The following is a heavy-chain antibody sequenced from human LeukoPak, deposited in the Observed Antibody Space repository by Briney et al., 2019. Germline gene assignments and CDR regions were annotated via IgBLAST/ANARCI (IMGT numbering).Heavy chain of an antibody. CDR3: ARDCRPYCASSSYYHMDV. CDR1: GFTFSSYS. Sequence: GGSLRLSCAASGFTFSSYSMNWVRQAPGKRLEWLSYISGGIGSIIHADSVRGRFTISRDDAMNSLYLQMNSLRAEDTAVYYCARDCRPYCASSSYYHMDVWGQGTTVTVSS. V-gene: IGHV3-48*01. CDR2: ISGGIGSI. J-gene: IGHJ6*02. D-gene: IGHD2-21*02.